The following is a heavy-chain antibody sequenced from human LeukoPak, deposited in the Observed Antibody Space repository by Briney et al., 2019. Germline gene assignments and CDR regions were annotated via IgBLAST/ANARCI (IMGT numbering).Heavy chain of an antibody. CDR3: TKDRRGPAAGTWYFDS. V-gene: IGHV3-23*01. CDR1: GFTFSSYA. D-gene: IGHD6-13*01. CDR2: ISGSGGTT. Sequence: GGSLRLSCAASGFTFSSYAMRWVRQAPGKGLEWVSAISGSGGTTYYADSVRGRFTISRDNSKNTAYLQLNSLRAGDTAIYYCTKDRRGPAAGTWYFDSWGQGTLVTVSS. J-gene: IGHJ4*02.